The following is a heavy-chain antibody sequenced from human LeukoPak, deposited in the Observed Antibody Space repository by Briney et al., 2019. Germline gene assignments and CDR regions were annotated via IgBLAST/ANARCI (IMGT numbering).Heavy chain of an antibody. CDR3: AKDGFDYGDPTGFDY. J-gene: IGHJ4*02. CDR1: GFTFSSYA. D-gene: IGHD4-17*01. V-gene: IGHV3-23*01. CDR2: ISGSGGST. Sequence: PGGSLRLSCAASGFTFSSYAMSWVRQAPGKGLEWVSAISGSGGSTYYTDSVKGRFTISRDNSKNMLYLQMNSLRAEDTAVYYCAKDGFDYGDPTGFDYWGQGTLVTVSS.